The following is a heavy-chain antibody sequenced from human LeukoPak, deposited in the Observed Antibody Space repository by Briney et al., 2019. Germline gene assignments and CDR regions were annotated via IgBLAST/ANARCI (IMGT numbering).Heavy chain of an antibody. V-gene: IGHV4-59*12. J-gene: IGHJ4*02. CDR3: ARAVTTYYDFWSGYLKPYYFDY. CDR1: GGSISSYY. D-gene: IGHD3-3*01. CDR2: IYYLGST. Sequence: SETLSLTCTVSGGSISSYYWSWIRQPPGKGLEWVGHIYYLGSTNYNPSLKSRVTISVDTSKNQFSLKLSSVTAADTAVYYCARAVTTYYDFWSGYLKPYYFDYWGQGTLVTVSS.